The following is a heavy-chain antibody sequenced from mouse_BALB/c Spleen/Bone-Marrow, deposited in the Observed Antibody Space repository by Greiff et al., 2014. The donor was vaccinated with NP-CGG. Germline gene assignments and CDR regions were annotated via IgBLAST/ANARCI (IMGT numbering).Heavy chain of an antibody. CDR2: IYPGDGDT. CDR1: GYAFSYSW. CDR3: ARSDGYRAMDY. Sequence: QAQLQQSGPELVKPGASVKISCKASGYAFSYSWMNWVKQRPGQGLEWIGRIYPGDGDTYYNGKFKGRATLTADKSSSTAYMQLSSLTSVDSAVYFCARSDGYRAMDYWGQGSSVTVSS. V-gene: IGHV1-82*01. D-gene: IGHD2-3*01. J-gene: IGHJ4*01.